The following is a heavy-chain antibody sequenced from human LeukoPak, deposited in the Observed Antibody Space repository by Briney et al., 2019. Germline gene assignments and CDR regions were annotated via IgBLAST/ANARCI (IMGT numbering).Heavy chain of an antibody. CDR1: GGTFSSYA. V-gene: IGHV1-69*13. D-gene: IGHD3-22*01. CDR2: IIPIFGTA. CDR3: ASGSSGYPLNWFDP. J-gene: IGHJ5*02. Sequence: SVKVSCKASGGTFSSYAISWVRQAPGQGVEWVGGIIPIFGTANYAQKFQGRVTITADESTSTAYIELSSLRSEDTAVYYCASGSSGYPLNWFDPWGQGTLVTVSS.